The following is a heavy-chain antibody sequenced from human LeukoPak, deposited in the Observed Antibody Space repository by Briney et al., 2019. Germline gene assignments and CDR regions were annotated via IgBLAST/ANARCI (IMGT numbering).Heavy chain of an antibody. V-gene: IGHV3-21*01. J-gene: IGHJ3*02. CDR2: ISSSSSYI. D-gene: IGHD1-26*01. CDR3: ARGLGVPDAFDI. CDR1: GFTFSSYR. Sequence: GGSLRLSCAASGFTFSSYRMNWVRQAPGKGLEWVSSISSSSSYIYSADSMKGRFTISKDNAKNSLYLQMNRLRAEDTAVYYCARGLGVPDAFDIWGQGTMVTVSS.